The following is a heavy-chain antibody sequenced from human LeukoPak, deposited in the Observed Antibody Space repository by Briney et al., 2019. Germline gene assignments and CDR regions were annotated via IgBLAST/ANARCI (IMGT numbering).Heavy chain of an antibody. CDR3: ARGTRGGVPYSSGWPSVPYYFYMDV. CDR1: GGSFSGYY. CDR2: INHSGST. V-gene: IGHV4-34*01. Sequence: SETLSLTCAVYGGSFSGYYWSWIRQPPGKGLEWIWEINHSGSTNYNPTLKSRVTISVDTPKNQFSLKLSSVTAADTAVYHCARGTRGGVPYSSGWPSVPYYFYMDVWGQGTLVTVSS. D-gene: IGHD6-19*01. J-gene: IGHJ6*03.